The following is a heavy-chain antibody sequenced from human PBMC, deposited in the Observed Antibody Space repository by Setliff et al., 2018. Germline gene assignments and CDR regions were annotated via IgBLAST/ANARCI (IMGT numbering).Heavy chain of an antibody. CDR2: INHSGST. J-gene: IGHJ4*02. CDR3: ARGLRITMVRGANRGVDY. V-gene: IGHV4-34*01. CDR1: GGSFSTYY. Sequence: NPSETLSLTCAVYGGSFSTYYWIWIRQPPGKGLEWIGEINHSGSTNYNPSLKSRVTISVDTSKNQFSLKLSSVTAADTAVYYCARGLRITMVRGANRGVDYWGQGTLVTVSS. D-gene: IGHD3-10*01.